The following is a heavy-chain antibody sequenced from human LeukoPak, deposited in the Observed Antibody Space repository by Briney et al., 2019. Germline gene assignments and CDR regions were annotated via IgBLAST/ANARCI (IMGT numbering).Heavy chain of an antibody. CDR3: VREDLGVDY. CDR1: GFTFSSYA. J-gene: IGHJ4*02. CDR2: ISGGADNT. V-gene: IGHV3-23*01. D-gene: IGHD1-26*01. Sequence: PGGSLRLSCAASGFTFSSYAMSWVRQAPGMGLEWVSAISGGADNTYYADSVKGRFIISRDTSKNTLYLQMNSLRAEDTAMYYCVREDLGVDYWGQGTLVTVSS.